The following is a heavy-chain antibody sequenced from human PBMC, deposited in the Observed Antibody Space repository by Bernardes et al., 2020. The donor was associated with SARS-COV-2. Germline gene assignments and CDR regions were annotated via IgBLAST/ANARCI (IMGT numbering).Heavy chain of an antibody. CDR3: TRDTFGPSDT. J-gene: IGHJ5*02. D-gene: IGHD3-10*01. Sequence: SLRLSCAASGFSVSSYWMHWVRQAPGKGLVWVSRINEDGRTINYAESVKGRFTISRDNAKNTLFLQMNSLRDEDTAVYYCTRDTFGPSDTWGQGTLVTVSS. CDR1: GFSVSSYW. V-gene: IGHV3-74*01. CDR2: INEDGRTI.